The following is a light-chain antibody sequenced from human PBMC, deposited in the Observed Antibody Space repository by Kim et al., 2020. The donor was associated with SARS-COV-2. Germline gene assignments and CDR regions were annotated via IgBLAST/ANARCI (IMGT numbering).Light chain of an antibody. CDR2: QDS. J-gene: IGLJ2*01. V-gene: IGLV3-1*01. Sequence: VSPGQTASITCAGEKLGDRYACWYQQKPGQSPVVVIYQDSERPSGIPERFSGSNSGNTATLTISGTQAMDEADYYCQAWDSSTVVFGGGTQLTVL. CDR3: QAWDSSTVV. CDR1: KLGDRY.